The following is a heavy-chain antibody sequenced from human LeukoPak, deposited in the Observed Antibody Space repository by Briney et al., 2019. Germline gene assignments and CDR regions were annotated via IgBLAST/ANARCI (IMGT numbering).Heavy chain of an antibody. CDR1: GFTFSAYW. CDR3: GRDLGGNFDH. CDR2: ISGDGGYT. D-gene: IGHD2-15*01. J-gene: IGHJ4*02. Sequence: GGSLRLSCAASGFTFSAYWMHWARQAPGKGLVWVSRISGDGGYTTYADSVKGRFTISRDNAKTTLYLQMNSLRAEDTAVYYCGRDLGGNFDHWGQGTLVTVSS. V-gene: IGHV3-74*01.